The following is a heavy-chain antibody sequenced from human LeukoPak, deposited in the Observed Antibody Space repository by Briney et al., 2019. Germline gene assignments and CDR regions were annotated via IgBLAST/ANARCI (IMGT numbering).Heavy chain of an antibody. CDR3: ARGGSSSRAKTDY. J-gene: IGHJ4*02. CDR2: ISSSSSYI. V-gene: IGHV3-21*01. D-gene: IGHD6-13*01. Sequence: GGSLRLSCAASGFTFSSYSMNWVRQAPGKGLEWVSSISSSSSYIYYADSVKGRFTISRDNAKNSLYLQMNSLRAEDTAVYYCARGGSSSRAKTDYWGQGTLVTVSS. CDR1: GFTFSSYS.